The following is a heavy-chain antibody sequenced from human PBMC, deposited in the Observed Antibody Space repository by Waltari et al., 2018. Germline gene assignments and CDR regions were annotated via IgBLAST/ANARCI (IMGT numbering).Heavy chain of an antibody. CDR2: IRYDGSNK. D-gene: IGHD1-26*01. CDR3: AKDLDENGSYLGGFDY. Sequence: QVQLVESGGGVVQPGGSLRLSCAASGFTFSSYGMHWVRQATGKGLEWVAFIRYDGSNKYYADSVKGRFTISRDNSKNTLYLQMNSLRAEDTAVYYCAKDLDENGSYLGGFDYWGQGTLVTVSS. J-gene: IGHJ4*02. V-gene: IGHV3-30*02. CDR1: GFTFSSYG.